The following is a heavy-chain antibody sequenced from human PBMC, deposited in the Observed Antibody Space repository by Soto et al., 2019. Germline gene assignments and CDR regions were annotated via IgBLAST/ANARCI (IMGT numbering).Heavy chain of an antibody. Sequence: EVQLLESGGGLVQPGGSVRLSCAASGLTFGNYAMSWVRQAPGKGLEWVSAISGDSGRTYYADSVKGRFTISIDNSKNTLYLQMNTLRAEDTAVYYCAVTPNCGRDCSAASYWYFDIWGRGTLVTVSS. CDR2: ISGDSGRT. V-gene: IGHV3-23*01. CDR3: AVTPNCGRDCSAASYWYFDI. D-gene: IGHD2-21*02. CDR1: GLTFGNYA. J-gene: IGHJ2*01.